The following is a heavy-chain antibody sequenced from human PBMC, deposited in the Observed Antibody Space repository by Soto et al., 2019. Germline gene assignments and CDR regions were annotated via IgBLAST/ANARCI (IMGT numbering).Heavy chain of an antibody. CDR3: ARGLGGQLVRGPHYYGMDV. D-gene: IGHD6-13*01. CDR1: GYTFTGYY. Sequence: ASVKVSCKASGYTFTGYYMHWVRQAPGQGLEWMGWINPNSGGTNYAQKFQGWVTMTRDTSISTAYIELSRLRSDDTAVYYCARGLGGQLVRGPHYYGMDVWGQGTTVTVSS. V-gene: IGHV1-2*04. J-gene: IGHJ6*02. CDR2: INPNSGGT.